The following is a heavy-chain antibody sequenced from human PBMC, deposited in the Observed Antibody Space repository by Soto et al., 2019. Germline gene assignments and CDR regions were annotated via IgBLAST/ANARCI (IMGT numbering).Heavy chain of an antibody. CDR2: IYHSGST. CDR3: ARGQVVAAQH. Sequence: QLQLQESGSGLVKPSQTLSLTCAVSGGSISSGGYSWSWIRQPPGKGLEWIGYIYHSGSTFYNPALXRXVXTXXDRSMNQFSPKLSSVPAADTAVYYCARGQVVAAQHWRQGTLVTVSS. V-gene: IGHV4-30-2*01. D-gene: IGHD2-15*01. J-gene: IGHJ4*02. CDR1: GGSISSGGYS.